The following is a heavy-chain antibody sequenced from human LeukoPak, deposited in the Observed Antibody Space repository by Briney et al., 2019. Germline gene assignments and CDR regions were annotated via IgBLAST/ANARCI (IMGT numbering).Heavy chain of an antibody. CDR3: AGGSGYLITS. J-gene: IGHJ5*02. Sequence: PGGSLRLSCAASGFTFSSYSMNWVRQAPGKGLEWVSSISGSSSYIYYTDSVRGRFTISRDNAKNSLHLQMNSLRAEDTAVYYCAGGSGYLITSWGQGTLVTVSS. CDR2: ISGSSSYI. CDR1: GFTFSSYS. V-gene: IGHV3-21*01. D-gene: IGHD3-9*01.